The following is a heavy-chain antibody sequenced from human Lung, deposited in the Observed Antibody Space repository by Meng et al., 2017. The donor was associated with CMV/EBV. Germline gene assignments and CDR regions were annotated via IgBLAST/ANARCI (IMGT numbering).Heavy chain of an antibody. V-gene: IGHV4-34*01. CDR3: ASESATYLGGRIYYHGMDV. CDR1: GGSFNAYY. Sequence: GSLRLXXTVYGGSFNAYYYNWFRQAPGKGLEWIGEINHSGSTKYNPSLKSRVTISVDKSKNQFSLRLTSVTAADTAVFYCASESATYLGGRIYYHGMDVWGQGTXVTVSS. D-gene: IGHD1-26*01. J-gene: IGHJ6*02. CDR2: INHSGST.